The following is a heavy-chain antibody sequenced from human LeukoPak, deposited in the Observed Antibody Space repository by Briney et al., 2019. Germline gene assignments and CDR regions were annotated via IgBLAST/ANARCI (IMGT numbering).Heavy chain of an antibody. CDR2: IYPGDSDT. Sequence: AESLKISCXGSGYSFTSSWSGWGRQMPRKGLRWVGIIYPGDSDTRYSPSFQGQVTISADKSISTAYLQWSSLKASDTAMYYCAIHAGYYDSSAYYWGQGTLVTVSS. CDR1: GYSFTSSW. CDR3: AIHAGYYDSSAYY. J-gene: IGHJ4*02. V-gene: IGHV5-51*01. D-gene: IGHD3-22*01.